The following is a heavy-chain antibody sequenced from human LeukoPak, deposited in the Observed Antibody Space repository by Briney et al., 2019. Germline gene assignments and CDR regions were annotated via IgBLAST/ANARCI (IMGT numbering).Heavy chain of an antibody. CDR2: ISSSSSYI. J-gene: IGHJ4*02. Sequence: GGSLRLSCAASGLTFRSYSMHGVRQAPGKGLELVSSISSSSSYIYYADSVKGRFTISRDNATNSLYLQMNSLSGEDTAVYYCARTTYDILTGLYYFDYWGQGTLVTVSS. CDR3: ARTTYDILTGLYYFDY. V-gene: IGHV3-21*01. CDR1: GLTFRSYS. D-gene: IGHD3-9*01.